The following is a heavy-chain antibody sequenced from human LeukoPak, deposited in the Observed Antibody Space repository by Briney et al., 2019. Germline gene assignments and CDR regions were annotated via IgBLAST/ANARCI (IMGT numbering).Heavy chain of an antibody. CDR2: ISGSGGST. CDR3: AKAVAAAYQNLVDY. D-gene: IGHD2-2*01. V-gene: IGHV3-23*01. J-gene: IGHJ4*02. Sequence: GGSLRLSCAASGFTFSSYAMSWVRQAPGKGLELVSAISGSGGSTYYADSVKGRFTISRDNSKNTLYLQMNSLRAEDTAVYYCAKAVAAAYQNLVDYWGQGTLVTVSS. CDR1: GFTFSSYA.